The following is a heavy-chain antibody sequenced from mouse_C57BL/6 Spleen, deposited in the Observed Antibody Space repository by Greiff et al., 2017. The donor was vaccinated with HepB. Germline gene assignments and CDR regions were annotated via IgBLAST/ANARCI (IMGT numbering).Heavy chain of an antibody. CDR1: GYTFTSYW. CDR2: IYPSDSET. CDR3: GRLRYPYWYFDV. D-gene: IGHD1-1*01. V-gene: IGHV1-61*01. Sequence: QVQLQQPGAELVRPGSSVKLSCKASGYTFTSYWMDWVKQRPGQGLEWIGNIYPSDSETHYNQKFKDKATLTVDKSSSTAYMQLSSLTSEDSAVYYCGRLRYPYWYFDVWGTGTTVTVSS. J-gene: IGHJ1*03.